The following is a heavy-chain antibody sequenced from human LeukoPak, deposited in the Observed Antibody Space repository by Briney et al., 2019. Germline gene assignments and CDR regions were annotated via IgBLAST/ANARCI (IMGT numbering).Heavy chain of an antibody. CDR1: TGSISSYD. CDR2: IYNSGST. CDR3: ARLITPSYYFDY. D-gene: IGHD1-14*01. J-gene: IGHJ4*02. Sequence: SETLSLTCTVSTGSISSYDWSWIRQPAGKGLEWIGRIYNSGSTNYNPSLKSRVTMSGDASKNQFSLKLSSVTAADTAVYYCARLITPSYYFDYWGQGTVVTVSS. V-gene: IGHV4-4*07.